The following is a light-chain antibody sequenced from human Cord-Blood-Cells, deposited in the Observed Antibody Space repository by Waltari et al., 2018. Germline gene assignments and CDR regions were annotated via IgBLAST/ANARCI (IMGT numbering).Light chain of an antibody. V-gene: IGKV3-15*01. Sequence: DIVMPQSPATLSVSPGESVPRSCRASQSVRRNLAWYQQKPGQAPRLLIYGSSTRATGIPARFRGSGSGTEFTLTSSSLQSEEFAGYYCQQYNNWPRTFGLGTKVEIK. J-gene: IGKJ1*01. CDR1: QSVRRN. CDR2: GSS. CDR3: QQYNNWPRT.